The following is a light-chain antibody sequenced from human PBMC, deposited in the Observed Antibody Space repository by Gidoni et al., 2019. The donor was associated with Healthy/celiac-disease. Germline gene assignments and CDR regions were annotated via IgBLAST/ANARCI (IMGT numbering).Light chain of an antibody. V-gene: IGLV2-23*01. CDR2: EGS. CDR1: SSDVGSYNL. Sequence: SALTQPSSVSGSPGQSITISCTGTSSDVGSYNLFSWYQHHPGKAPKLMIYEGSKRPSGVSNRFSGSKSGNTASLTISGLQAEDEADYYCCSYAGSSTWVFGGWTKLTVL. CDR3: CSYAGSSTWV. J-gene: IGLJ3*02.